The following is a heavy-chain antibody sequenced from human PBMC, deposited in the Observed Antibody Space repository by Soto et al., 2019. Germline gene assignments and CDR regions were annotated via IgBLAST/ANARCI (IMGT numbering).Heavy chain of an antibody. CDR2: INPSGGST. CDR1: VYTFTSYY. J-gene: IGHJ4*02. V-gene: IGHV1-46*03. Sequence: GASVKVSCKAAVYTFTSYYMHWVRQAPGQGLEWMGIINPSGGSTSYAKKFQGRVTMTRDTSTSTVYMELSSLRSEDTAVYYCARDQAVTTNFDYWGQGTLVTASS. D-gene: IGHD4-17*01. CDR3: ARDQAVTTNFDY.